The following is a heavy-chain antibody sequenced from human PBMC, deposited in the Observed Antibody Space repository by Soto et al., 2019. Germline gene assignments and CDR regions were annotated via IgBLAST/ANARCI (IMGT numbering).Heavy chain of an antibody. J-gene: IGHJ4*02. D-gene: IGHD6-19*01. CDR3: ARGTAGAGNY. V-gene: IGHV1-3*01. CDR2: VNGGNGNT. Sequence: QVQLVQSGAEVKKPGASVKVSCKASGYPFTSYAMHWVRQAPGQSLEWMGWVNGGNGNTKYSQKFQDRVTMTRDTSASTAYMELSSLRSEDTAVYYCARGTAGAGNYWGQGTLVTVSS. CDR1: GYPFTSYA.